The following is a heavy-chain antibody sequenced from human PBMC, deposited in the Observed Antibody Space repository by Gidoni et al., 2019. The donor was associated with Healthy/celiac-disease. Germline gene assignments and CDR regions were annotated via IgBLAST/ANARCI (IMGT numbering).Heavy chain of an antibody. V-gene: IGHV5-51*03. CDR3: TVMESNYYYGMDV. CDR1: GYSFTSYW. Sequence: EVQLVQSGAEVKKPGESLKISCKGSGYSFTSYWIGWVRQVPGKGLEWVGIIYPGDSDTRYSPSFQGQVTISADKSISTAYLQWSSLKASDTAMYYCTVMESNYYYGMDVWGQGTTVTVSS. J-gene: IGHJ6*02. CDR2: IYPGDSDT. D-gene: IGHD3-3*01.